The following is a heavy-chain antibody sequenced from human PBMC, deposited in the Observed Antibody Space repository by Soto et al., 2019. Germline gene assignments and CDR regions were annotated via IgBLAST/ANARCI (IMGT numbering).Heavy chain of an antibody. CDR2: VYYNGNT. CDR3: VRQTIVRGVLSWFDP. Sequence: QLQLQESGPRLVKPSETLSLICSVSGGSIRSGSNYWAWIRQPPGKGLDWIGTVYYNGNTYYNASLKSRVTISADTSQNQFSLKLSSVSAADTAGYYWVRQTIVRGVLSWFDPWGQGTLVTVSS. CDR1: GGSIRSGSNY. J-gene: IGHJ5*02. D-gene: IGHD3-10*01. V-gene: IGHV4-39*01.